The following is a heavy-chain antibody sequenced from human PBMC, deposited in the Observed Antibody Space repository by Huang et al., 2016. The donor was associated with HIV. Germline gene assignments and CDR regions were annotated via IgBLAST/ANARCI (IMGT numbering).Heavy chain of an antibody. CDR3: ARGGDGDSP. CDR1: GFTFSSYA. Sequence: QVQLVESGGGVVQPGRSLRLSCAASGFTFSSYAMHWVRQAPGKGLGWVAVISYDGSNKYYAESVKGRFTISRDNSKNTLYLQMNSLRAEDTAVYYCARGGDGDSPWGQGTLVTVSS. D-gene: IGHD4-17*01. CDR2: ISYDGSNK. J-gene: IGHJ5*02. V-gene: IGHV3-30-3*01.